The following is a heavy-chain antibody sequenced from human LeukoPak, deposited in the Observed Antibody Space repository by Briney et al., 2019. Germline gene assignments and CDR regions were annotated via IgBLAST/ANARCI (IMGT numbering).Heavy chain of an antibody. D-gene: IGHD3-9*01. Sequence: PGGSLRLSCAASGFTFSSYWMHWVRQAPGKGLVWVSRINSDGSSTSYADSVKGRFTISRDNAKNTLYLQMNSLRAEDTAVYYCARGGAEGRYFDWLLVSRGSDWGQGTLVTVSS. CDR2: INSDGSST. V-gene: IGHV3-74*01. J-gene: IGHJ4*02. CDR3: ARGGAEGRYFDWLLVSRGSD. CDR1: GFTFSSYW.